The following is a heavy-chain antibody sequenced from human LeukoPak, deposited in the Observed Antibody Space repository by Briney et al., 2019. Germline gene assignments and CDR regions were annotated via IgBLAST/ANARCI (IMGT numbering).Heavy chain of an antibody. J-gene: IGHJ4*02. CDR1: GFTFSSYW. D-gene: IGHD3-22*01. V-gene: IGHV3-7*01. CDR3: ARGGYYDSSGYYYDY. CDR2: INHNGNVN. Sequence: GGSLRLSCAASGFTFSSYWMNWARQAPGKGLEWVASINHNGNVNYYVDSVKGRFTISRDNAKNSLYLQMNSLRAEDTAVYYCARGGYYDSSGYYYDYWGQGTLVTVSS.